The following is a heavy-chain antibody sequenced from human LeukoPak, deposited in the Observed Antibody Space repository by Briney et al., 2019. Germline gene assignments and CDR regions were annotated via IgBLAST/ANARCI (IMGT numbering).Heavy chain of an antibody. CDR1: GFTFSSYW. J-gene: IGHJ4*02. D-gene: IGHD1-26*01. CDR2: INSDGSST. Sequence: GGSERLSCAASGFTFSSYWMHWVRQAPGKGLVWVSRINSDGSSTSYADSVTGRFTISRDNSKNTLYLQMNSLRAEDTAVYYCAKDRSGSDRQAKGYWGQGTLLRLL. V-gene: IGHV3-74*01. CDR3: AKDRSGSDRQAKGY.